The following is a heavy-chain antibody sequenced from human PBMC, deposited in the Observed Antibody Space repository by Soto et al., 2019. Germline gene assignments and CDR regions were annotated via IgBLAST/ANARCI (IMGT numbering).Heavy chain of an antibody. J-gene: IGHJ4*01. Sequence: SVKVSCKASGYTFTSYGISWVRQAPGQGLEWMGRIIPILGIANYAQKFQGRVAITADKSTSTAYMELSSLRSEDTAVYYCATVATYYYDSTGYQKGNSFDYWG. CDR1: GYTFTSYG. D-gene: IGHD3-22*01. CDR3: ATVATYYYDSTGYQKGNSFDY. CDR2: IIPILGIA. V-gene: IGHV1-69*04.